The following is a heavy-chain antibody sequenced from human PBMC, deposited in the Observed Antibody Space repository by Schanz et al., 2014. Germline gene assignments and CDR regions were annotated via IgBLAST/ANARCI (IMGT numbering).Heavy chain of an antibody. D-gene: IGHD3-10*01. V-gene: IGHV3-30*18. CDR1: GFTFSSDW. CDR3: AKQHIVRGVIYLNWFDS. J-gene: IGHJ5*01. CDR2: VSSDGNND. Sequence: VQLAASGGGLVQPGGSLRLSCAASGFTFSSDWMSWVRQAPGKGLEWVALVSSDGNNDYYTDSVKGRFTISRDNSKNTVHLQMNSLRAEDTAVYYCAKQHIVRGVIYLNWFDSWGQGTLVTVSS.